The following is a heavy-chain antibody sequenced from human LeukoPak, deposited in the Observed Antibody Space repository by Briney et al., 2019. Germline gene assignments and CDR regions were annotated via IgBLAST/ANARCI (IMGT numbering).Heavy chain of an antibody. D-gene: IGHD5-18*01. J-gene: IGHJ6*02. V-gene: IGHV4-59*01. Sequence: SETPSLTCTVSGRSIRSYYWSGIRQPPGKGLEWIGYIYDSGSTNYDPSLKSRVTISVATSKYQFSLKLTSVTAADTAGYYCARDRGGYSYEGYYGIDVWGQGTTFTVSS. CDR3: ARDRGGYSYEGYYGIDV. CDR1: GRSIRSYY. CDR2: IYDSGST.